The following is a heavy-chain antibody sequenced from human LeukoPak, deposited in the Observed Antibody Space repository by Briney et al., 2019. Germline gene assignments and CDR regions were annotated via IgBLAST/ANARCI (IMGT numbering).Heavy chain of an antibody. V-gene: IGHV3-43*01. Sequence: PGGSLRLSCAASGFTFDDYTMHWVRQAPGKGLEWVSLISWDGGSTYYADSVKGRFTISRDNSKNSLYLQMNSLRTEDTALYYCAKDGYDFWSGYPPHYYMDVWGKGTTATVSS. CDR3: AKDGYDFWSGYPPHYYMDV. CDR1: GFTFDDYT. CDR2: ISWDGGST. J-gene: IGHJ6*03. D-gene: IGHD3-3*01.